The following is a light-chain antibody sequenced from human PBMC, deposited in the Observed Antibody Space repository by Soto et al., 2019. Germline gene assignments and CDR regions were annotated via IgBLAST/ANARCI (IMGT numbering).Light chain of an antibody. CDR2: VNGDGSH. Sequence: QPVLTQSPSASASLGALVKLTCTLSSGHSTYAITWHQQQPEKGPRYLMKVNGDGSHNKGDGIPDRFSGSSSGLERYLTISSLQSEDEADYYCQTWGTGIQVFGGGTKLTVL. J-gene: IGLJ2*01. CDR3: QTWGTGIQV. CDR1: SGHSTYA. V-gene: IGLV4-69*01.